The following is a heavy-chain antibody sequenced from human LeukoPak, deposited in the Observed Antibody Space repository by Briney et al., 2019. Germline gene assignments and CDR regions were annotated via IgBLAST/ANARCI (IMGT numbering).Heavy chain of an antibody. D-gene: IGHD2-15*01. CDR2: VIPIFGTA. V-gene: IGHV1-69*05. J-gene: IGHJ4*02. Sequence: SVKVSCKASGGTFSSYAISWVRQAPGQGLEWMGRVIPIFGTANYAQKFQGRVTITTAESTSTAYMELSSLRSEDTAVYYCARVALFNCSGGSCYAPLDYWGQGTLVTVSS. CDR3: ARVALFNCSGGSCYAPLDY. CDR1: GGTFSSYA.